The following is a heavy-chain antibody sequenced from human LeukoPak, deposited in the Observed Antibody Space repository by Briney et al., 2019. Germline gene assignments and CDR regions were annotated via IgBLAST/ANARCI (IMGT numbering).Heavy chain of an antibody. CDR1: GYTFTGYF. D-gene: IGHD6-6*01. J-gene: IGHJ4*02. CDR2: INPDSGGT. Sequence: ASVKVSCKASGYTFTGYFLHWVRQAPGQGLEWMGWINPDSGGTNYAQKFQGRVTMTTDTSVSTAYMALSRLSSDDTAVYFCARDSSTLAAAGFFWGQGTLVTVSS. V-gene: IGHV1-2*02. CDR3: ARDSSTLAAAGFF.